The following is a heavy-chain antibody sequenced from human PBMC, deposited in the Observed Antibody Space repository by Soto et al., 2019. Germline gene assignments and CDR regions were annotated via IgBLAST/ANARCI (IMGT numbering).Heavy chain of an antibody. CDR3: ARGIDGDYDDAFDI. CDR1: GGSFSGYY. J-gene: IGHJ3*02. Sequence: SETLSLTCAVYGGSFSGYYWSWIRQPPGKGLEWIGEINHSGSTNYNPSLKSRVTISVDTSKNQFSLKLSSVTAADTAVYYCARGIDGDYDDAFDIWGQGTMVTVSS. D-gene: IGHD4-17*01. CDR2: INHSGST. V-gene: IGHV4-34*01.